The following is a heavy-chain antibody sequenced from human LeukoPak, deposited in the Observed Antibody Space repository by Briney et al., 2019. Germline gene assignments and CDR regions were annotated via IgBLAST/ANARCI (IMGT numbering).Heavy chain of an antibody. J-gene: IGHJ6*04. CDR3: AREYCSSTSCHEVDV. D-gene: IGHD2-2*01. CDR1: GGSISSYY. CDR2: IYYSGST. Sequence: PSETLSLTCTVSGGSISSYYWSWFRQPPGKGLEWIGYIYYSGSTNYNPSLTSRVTISVDTSKNQFSLMLSSVTAADTAVYYCAREYCSSTSCHEVDVWGKGTTVTVSS. V-gene: IGHV4-59*01.